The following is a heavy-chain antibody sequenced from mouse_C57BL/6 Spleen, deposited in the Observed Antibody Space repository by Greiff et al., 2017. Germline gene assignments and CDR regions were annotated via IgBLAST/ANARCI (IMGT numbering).Heavy chain of an antibody. J-gene: IGHJ4*01. CDR3: ARGITTVVARGYAMDY. V-gene: IGHV1-55*01. CDR1: GYTFTSYW. D-gene: IGHD1-1*01. Sequence: VQLQQSGAELVKPGASVKMSCTASGYTFTSYWITWVKQRPGQGLEWIGDIYPGSGSTNYNEKFKSKATLTVDTSSSTAYMQLSSLTSEDSAVYYCARGITTVVARGYAMDYWGQGASVTVSS. CDR2: IYPGSGST.